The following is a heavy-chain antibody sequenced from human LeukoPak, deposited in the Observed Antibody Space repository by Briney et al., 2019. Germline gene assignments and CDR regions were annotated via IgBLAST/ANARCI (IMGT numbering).Heavy chain of an antibody. CDR3: ARTVVRIGY. J-gene: IGHJ4*02. Sequence: AGTLSLSCAASGFTTSSYDMNWVRQAPGKGLEWVSPICCSGSTIYYTDSVKGLFTISRDNSKNFMYLQMNILRADASALYYCARTVVRIGYWGRGTLVSVSS. V-gene: IGHV3-48*03. D-gene: IGHD4-23*01. CDR1: GFTTSSYD. CDR2: ICCSGSTI.